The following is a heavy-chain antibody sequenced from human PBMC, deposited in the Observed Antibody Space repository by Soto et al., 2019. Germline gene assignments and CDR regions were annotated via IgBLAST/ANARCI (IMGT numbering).Heavy chain of an antibody. Sequence: SETLSLTCSVSRGSIRSGSYYWAWIRQTPGKGLEWIATISYTETTYYNPSLKSRVAISVDLSKNQFSLRLNPMTAADTAVYYCVSRPIFGFPYGPFDYWGQGALVTVPS. D-gene: IGHD3-10*01. CDR1: RGSIRSGSYY. CDR3: VSRPIFGFPYGPFDY. V-gene: IGHV4-39*01. J-gene: IGHJ4*02. CDR2: ISYTETT.